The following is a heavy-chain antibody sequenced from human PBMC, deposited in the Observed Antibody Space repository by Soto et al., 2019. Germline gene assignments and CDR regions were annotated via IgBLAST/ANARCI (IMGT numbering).Heavy chain of an antibody. CDR3: ARGSETFDL. V-gene: IGHV1-18*01. CDR2: ISGYNGNT. Sequence: QVLLMQSGPEVKKPGASVKVSCKASGYTFHNYGISWVRQVPGQGLEWMGWISGYNGNTNCAPKIQGRVTVTRDTSTATAYIELRSLRSDDTAIYYCARGSETFDLWGQGTLVTVSS. CDR1: GYTFHNYG. J-gene: IGHJ4*02. D-gene: IGHD2-15*01.